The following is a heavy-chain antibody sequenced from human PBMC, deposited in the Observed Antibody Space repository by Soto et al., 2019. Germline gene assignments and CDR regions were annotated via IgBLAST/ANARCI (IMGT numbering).Heavy chain of an antibody. CDR1: GGSISSGDYY. D-gene: IGHD5-18*01. Sequence: QVQLQESGPGLVKPSQTLSLTCTVSGGSISSGDYYWSWIRQPPGKGLEWIGYIYYSGSTYYNPSLKSRVTISVDPSKNPFPLKLSSVTAADPAVYYCAREAPMVTGGSYFDHWGQGTLVTVSS. V-gene: IGHV4-30-4*01. J-gene: IGHJ4*02. CDR3: AREAPMVTGGSYFDH. CDR2: IYYSGST.